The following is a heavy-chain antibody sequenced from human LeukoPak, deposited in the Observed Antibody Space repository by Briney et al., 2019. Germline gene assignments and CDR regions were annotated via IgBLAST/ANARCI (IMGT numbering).Heavy chain of an antibody. Sequence: LETLSLTXAVYGGSFSGYYWSWICQPPGKGLEWIGEINHSGSTNYNPSLKSRVTISVDTSKNQFSLKLSSVTAADTAVYYCAREPGTSYRSGGSCYRGWFDPWGQGTLVTVSS. CDR1: GGSFSGYY. V-gene: IGHV4-34*01. D-gene: IGHD2-15*01. CDR3: AREPGTSYRSGGSCYRGWFDP. J-gene: IGHJ5*02. CDR2: INHSGST.